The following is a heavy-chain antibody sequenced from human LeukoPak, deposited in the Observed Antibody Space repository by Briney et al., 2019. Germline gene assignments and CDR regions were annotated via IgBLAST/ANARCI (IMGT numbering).Heavy chain of an antibody. V-gene: IGHV3-74*01. Sequence: GGSLRLSCTASGFPLSSYAIYWVRQAPGKGLVWVARVHGDGYSISYADSVRGRFTISRDNAKDTLYLHMNSLRPEDTAVYYCATAQVGAPTDFWGQGTRVTVSS. CDR1: GFPLSSYA. J-gene: IGHJ4*02. CDR2: VHGDGYSI. CDR3: ATAQVGAPTDF. D-gene: IGHD1-26*01.